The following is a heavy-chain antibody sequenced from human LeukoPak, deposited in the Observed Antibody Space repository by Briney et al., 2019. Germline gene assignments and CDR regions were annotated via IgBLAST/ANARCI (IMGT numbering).Heavy chain of an antibody. D-gene: IGHD6-13*01. J-gene: IGHJ4*02. Sequence: ASVKVSCKASGYTFTIYGISWVRQPRGQGLEWMGWISAYKGNTHYAQKLQGRVTMNTDTSTSTAYMELGSLRSDDTAVYYCARVGIAAAGTPQGGSSYWGQGTLVTVSS. V-gene: IGHV1-18*01. CDR3: ARVGIAAAGTPQGGSSY. CDR2: ISAYKGNT. CDR1: GYTFTIYG.